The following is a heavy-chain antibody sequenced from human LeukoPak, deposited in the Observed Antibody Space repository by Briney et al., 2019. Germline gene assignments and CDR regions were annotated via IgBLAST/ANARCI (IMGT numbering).Heavy chain of an antibody. V-gene: IGHV4-4*07. CDR1: SGSISSYY. J-gene: IGHJ6*02. CDR3: AREGELYCTNGVCAYYYYGMDV. Sequence: PSETLSLTCTVSSGSISSYYWSWIGQPDGKGLEWIGRIYTSGSTNYNPSLKSRVTMSVDTSKNQFSLKLSSVTAADTAVYYCAREGELYCTNGVCAYYYYGMDVWGQGSTVTVSS. CDR2: IYTSGST. D-gene: IGHD2-8*01.